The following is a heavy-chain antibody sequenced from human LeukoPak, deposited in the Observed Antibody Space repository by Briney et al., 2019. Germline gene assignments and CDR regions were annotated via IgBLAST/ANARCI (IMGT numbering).Heavy chain of an antibody. CDR1: GGSISGYY. CDR3: ASQKRGLFDY. D-gene: IGHD3-10*01. J-gene: IGHJ4*02. CDR2: IYYSGST. Sequence: SGTLSLTCTVSGGSISGYYWSWIRQPPGKGLEWIGYIYYSGSTNYNPSLKSRVTISVDTSKNQFSLKLSSVTAADTAVYYCASQKRGLFDYWGQGTLVTVSS. V-gene: IGHV4-59*01.